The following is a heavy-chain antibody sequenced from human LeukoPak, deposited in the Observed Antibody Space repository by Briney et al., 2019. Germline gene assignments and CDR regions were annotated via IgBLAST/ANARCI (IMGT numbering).Heavy chain of an antibody. J-gene: IGHJ4*02. Sequence: GGSLRLSCAASGXTFSSYAVSWVRQAPGKGLEWVSAISGSGGSTYYADSVKGRFTISRDNSKSTVYLQLNSLRAEDTAVYYCARDGYGSGSIDYWGQGTLVTVSS. CDR3: ARDGYGSGSIDY. V-gene: IGHV3-23*01. CDR2: ISGSGGST. D-gene: IGHD3-10*01. CDR1: GXTFSSYA.